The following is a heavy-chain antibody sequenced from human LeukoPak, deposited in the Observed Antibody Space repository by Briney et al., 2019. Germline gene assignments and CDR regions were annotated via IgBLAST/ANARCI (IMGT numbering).Heavy chain of an antibody. CDR2: IYYSGST. V-gene: IGHV4-59*08. D-gene: IGHD5-24*01. CDR3: ARGARAGYNLEPFDY. Sequence: SETLSLTCTVSGGSMSSYYWSWIRQPAGKGLEWTGYIYYSGSTKYNPSLKSRVTISVDTSKNQFSLRLSSVTAADTAVYYCARGARAGYNLEPFDYWGQGTLVTVSS. J-gene: IGHJ4*02. CDR1: GGSMSSYY.